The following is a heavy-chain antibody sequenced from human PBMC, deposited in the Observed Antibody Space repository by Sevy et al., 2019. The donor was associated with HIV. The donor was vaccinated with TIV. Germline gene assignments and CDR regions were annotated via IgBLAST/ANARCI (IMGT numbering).Heavy chain of an antibody. J-gene: IGHJ4*02. CDR3: FESFTEFDD. V-gene: IGHV3-15*01. CDR2: IKRKADGETT. Sequence: GGSLRLSCAVSGFIFSNSWMTWVRQAPGKGLEWVGHIKRKADGETTDYAAPVKGRFTISRDDSKSTLYLQMNSLKTEDTAVYYCFESFTEFDDWGQGTLVTVSS. D-gene: IGHD3-16*02. CDR1: GFIFSNSW.